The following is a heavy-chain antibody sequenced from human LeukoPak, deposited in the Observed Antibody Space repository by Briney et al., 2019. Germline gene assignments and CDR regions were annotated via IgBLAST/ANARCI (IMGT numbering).Heavy chain of an antibody. Sequence: GASVKVSCKASGGTFSSYAISWVRQAPGQGLEWMGGIIPIFGTANYAQKFQGRVTITTDESTSTAYMELSSLRSEDTAVYYCARGQLEWLTYYYYYYMDVWGKGTTVTVSS. D-gene: IGHD3-3*01. CDR3: ARGQLEWLTYYYYYYMDV. CDR2: IIPIFGTA. V-gene: IGHV1-69*05. CDR1: GGTFSSYA. J-gene: IGHJ6*03.